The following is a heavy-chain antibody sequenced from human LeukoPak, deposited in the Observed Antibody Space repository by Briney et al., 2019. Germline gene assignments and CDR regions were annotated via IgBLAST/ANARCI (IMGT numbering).Heavy chain of an antibody. V-gene: IGHV3-30-3*01. CDR3: ARFASRSYPHFDY. D-gene: IGHD5-18*01. J-gene: IGHJ4*02. Sequence: PGGSLRLSCAASGFTVSSNYMSWVRQAPGKGLEWVAVISYDGSNKYYADSVKGRFTISRDNSKNTLYLQMNSLRAEDTAVYYCARFASRSYPHFDYWGQGTLVTVSS. CDR2: ISYDGSNK. CDR1: GFTVSSNY.